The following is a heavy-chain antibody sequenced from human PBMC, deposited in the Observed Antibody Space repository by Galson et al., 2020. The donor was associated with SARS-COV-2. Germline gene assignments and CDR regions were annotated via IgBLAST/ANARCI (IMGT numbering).Heavy chain of an antibody. CDR1: GFHFGDYA. J-gene: IGHJ6*02. CDR3: SRDKDGP. V-gene: IGHV3-49*03. Sequence: GGSLRLSCTGSGFHFGDYAVSWFRQAPGKGLEWLGFTRSKAFRGTPEYAASVKGRVTISRDDSKNIDSLQMNSLKIEDTAVYYCSRDKDGPWGQGTTVTVS. CDR2: TRSKAFRGTP. D-gene: IGHD4-17*01.